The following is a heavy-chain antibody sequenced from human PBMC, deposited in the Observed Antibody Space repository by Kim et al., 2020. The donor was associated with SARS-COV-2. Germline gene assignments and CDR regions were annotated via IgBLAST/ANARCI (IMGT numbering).Heavy chain of an antibody. Sequence: HNPSLKSRVTISVDTSKNTCSLTLSSVTAADTAVYYCARPTHITQRAFDIWGQGTMVTVSS. J-gene: IGHJ3*02. D-gene: IGHD2-21*01. CDR3: ARPTHITQRAFDI. V-gene: IGHV4-34*01.